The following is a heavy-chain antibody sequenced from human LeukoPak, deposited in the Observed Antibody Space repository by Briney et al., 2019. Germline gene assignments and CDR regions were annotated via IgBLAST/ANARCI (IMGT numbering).Heavy chain of an antibody. V-gene: IGHV4-39*01. CDR3: ASTTWGRVTRWYFDL. Sequence: SETLSLTCTVSGGSISSNSYSWGWIRQPPGRGLEWLGSIFYSGSTSYNPSLKSRVTISVDTSKSQFSLKLTSVTASDTAVYYCASTTWGRVTRWYFDLWGRGTLVTVSS. CDR1: GGSISSNSYS. D-gene: IGHD4-17*01. J-gene: IGHJ2*01. CDR2: IFYSGST.